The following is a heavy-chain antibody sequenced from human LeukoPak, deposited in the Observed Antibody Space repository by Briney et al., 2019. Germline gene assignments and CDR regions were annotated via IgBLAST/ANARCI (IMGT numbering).Heavy chain of an antibody. CDR3: ARASVSGYYFSFDY. Sequence: SETLSLTCTVSGYSISSGYYWAWIRQPPGKGLEWIGSIFHTGSTYHNPSLKSRVTISVDTSKNQFSLKLSSVTAADTAVYYCARASVSGYYFSFDYWGQGTLVTVSS. J-gene: IGHJ4*02. CDR2: IFHTGST. D-gene: IGHD3-22*01. V-gene: IGHV4-38-2*02. CDR1: GYSISSGYY.